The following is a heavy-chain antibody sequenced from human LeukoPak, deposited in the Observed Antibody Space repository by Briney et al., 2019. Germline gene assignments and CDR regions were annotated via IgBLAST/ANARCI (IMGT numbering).Heavy chain of an antibody. J-gene: IGHJ4*02. V-gene: IGHV4-34*01. Sequence: SETLSLTCAVYGGSFSAYYWSWVRQPPGKGLEWIGEINHSGSTNYNPSLKSRVTMSVDTSKNQFSLKLSSVTAADTAVYYCARENGYYDSSGYYSLDANYFDYWGQGTLVTVSS. CDR2: INHSGST. CDR1: GGSFSAYY. D-gene: IGHD3-22*01. CDR3: ARENGYYDSSGYYSLDANYFDY.